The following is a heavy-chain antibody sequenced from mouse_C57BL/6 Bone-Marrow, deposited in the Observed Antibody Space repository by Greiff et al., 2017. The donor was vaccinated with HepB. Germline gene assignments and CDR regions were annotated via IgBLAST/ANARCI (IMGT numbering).Heavy chain of an antibody. J-gene: IGHJ4*01. CDR2: IDPENGDT. V-gene: IGHV14-4*01. CDR3: TPYYYGSSYDAMDY. D-gene: IGHD1-1*01. Sequence: QQSGAELVRPGASVKLSCTASGFNIKDDYMHWVKQRPEQGLEWIGWIDPENGDTEYASKFQGKATITADTSSNTAYLQLSSLTSEDTAVYYCTPYYYGSSYDAMDYWGQGTSVTVSS. CDR1: GFNIKDDY.